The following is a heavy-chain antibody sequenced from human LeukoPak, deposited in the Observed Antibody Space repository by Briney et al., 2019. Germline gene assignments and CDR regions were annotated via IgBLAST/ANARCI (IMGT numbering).Heavy chain of an antibody. CDR3: ARGAVSIAVAGTIDY. J-gene: IGHJ4*02. Sequence: PGGSLRLSCAASGFTFSSYAMHWVRQAPGKGLEWVAVISYDGSNKYYADSVKGRFTISRDNSKNTLYLQMNSLRAEDTAVYYCARGAVSIAVAGTIDYWGQGTLVTVSS. D-gene: IGHD6-19*01. CDR2: ISYDGSNK. V-gene: IGHV3-30-3*01. CDR1: GFTFSSYA.